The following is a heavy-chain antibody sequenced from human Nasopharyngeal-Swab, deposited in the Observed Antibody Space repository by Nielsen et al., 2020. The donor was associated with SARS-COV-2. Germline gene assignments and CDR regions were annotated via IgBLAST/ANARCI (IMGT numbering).Heavy chain of an antibody. D-gene: IGHD1-26*01. J-gene: IGHJ4*02. Sequence: GKSLKISCAASGFTFSSYAMSWVRQAPGKGLEWVSAISGSGGSTYYADSVKGRFTISRDNSKNTLYLQMNSLRAEDTAVYYCAKGSLWELLDYWGQGTLVTVSS. CDR1: GFTFSSYA. CDR2: ISGSGGST. V-gene: IGHV3-23*01. CDR3: AKGSLWELLDY.